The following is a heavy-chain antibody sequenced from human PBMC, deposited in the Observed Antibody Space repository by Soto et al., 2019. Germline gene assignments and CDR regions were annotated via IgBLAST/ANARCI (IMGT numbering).Heavy chain of an antibody. D-gene: IGHD2-2*01. V-gene: IGHV4-31*01. Sequence: PSETLSLTCTVSGGSISSGVYYWSWIRQHPGKGLEWIGYIYYSGSTSISTAYMELSSLRSEDTAVYYCARAEGYCSSTSCYAQALDPWGQGTLVTVSS. CDR3: LDP. CDR2: IYYSGST. CDR1: GGSISSGVYY. J-gene: IGHJ5*02.